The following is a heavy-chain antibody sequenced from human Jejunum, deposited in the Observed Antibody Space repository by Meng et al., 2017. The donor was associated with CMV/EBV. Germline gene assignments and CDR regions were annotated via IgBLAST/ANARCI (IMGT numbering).Heavy chain of an antibody. D-gene: IGHD1-26*01. CDR3: AKGGSGSYDWFDP. CDR1: GCTFSKFG. Sequence: CVASGCTFSKFGMHWVRQAPGKGLEWVAVIWGDGSETYYSDSVKGRFTIFRDNPRNTLYLQMNSLRADDTARYFCAKGGSGSYDWFDPWGQGTLVTVSS. CDR2: IWGDGSET. J-gene: IGHJ5*02. V-gene: IGHV3-33*03.